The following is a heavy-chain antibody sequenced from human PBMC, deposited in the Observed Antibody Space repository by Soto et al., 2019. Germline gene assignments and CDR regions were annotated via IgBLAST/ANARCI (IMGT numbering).Heavy chain of an antibody. CDR1: GFTFSSYW. D-gene: IGHD2-2*01. Sequence: SLRLSCAASGFTFSSYWMSWVRQAPGKGLEWVANIKQDGSEKYYVDSVKGRFTISRDNAKNSLYLQMNSLRAEDTAVYYCARVGCSSTSCYHTTLYYYYGMDVWGQGTTVTVSS. V-gene: IGHV3-7*03. J-gene: IGHJ6*02. CDR2: IKQDGSEK. CDR3: ARVGCSSTSCYHTTLYYYYGMDV.